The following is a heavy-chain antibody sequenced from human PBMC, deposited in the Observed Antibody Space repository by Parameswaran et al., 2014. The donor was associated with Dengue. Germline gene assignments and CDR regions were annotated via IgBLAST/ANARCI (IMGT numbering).Heavy chain of an antibody. J-gene: IGHJ4*02. CDR1: GGSISSGSYY. Sequence: ASETLSLTCTVSGGSISSGSYYWSWIRQPAGKGLEWIGRIYTSGSTNYNPSLKSRVTISVDTSKNQFSLKLSSVTAADTAVYYCARSRIAAALYYFDYWGQGTLVTVSS. D-gene: IGHD6-13*01. CDR3: ARSRIAAALYYFDY. CDR2: IYTSGST. V-gene: IGHV4-61*02.